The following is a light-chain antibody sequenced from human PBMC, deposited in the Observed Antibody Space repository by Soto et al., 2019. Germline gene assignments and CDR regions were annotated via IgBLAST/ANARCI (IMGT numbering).Light chain of an antibody. CDR2: EVS. J-gene: IGLJ1*01. CDR1: SSDVGGYNY. CDR3: LSYADTAYV. Sequence: QSALTQPPSASGSPGQSVTISCAGTSSDVGGYNYVSWYQQYPGKVPKLMFYEVSERPSGVPDRFSGSKSGNTAFLTVSGLQAEDEADYYCLSYADTAYVFGTGTKV. V-gene: IGLV2-8*01.